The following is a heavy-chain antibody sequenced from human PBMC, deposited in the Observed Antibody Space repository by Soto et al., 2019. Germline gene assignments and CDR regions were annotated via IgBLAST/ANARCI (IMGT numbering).Heavy chain of an antibody. Sequence: SGPTLVNPTQTLTLTCTFSGFSLSTSGVGVGWIRQPPGKALEWLALIYWNDDKRYSPSLKSRLTITKDTSKNQVVLTMTNMDPVDTATYYCAHSPLSNYYDSSGYDYESLRPNYFDYWGQGTLGTVSS. CDR3: AHSPLSNYYDSSGYDYESLRPNYFDY. CDR1: GFSLSTSGVG. CDR2: IYWNDDK. V-gene: IGHV2-5*01. J-gene: IGHJ4*02. D-gene: IGHD3-22*01.